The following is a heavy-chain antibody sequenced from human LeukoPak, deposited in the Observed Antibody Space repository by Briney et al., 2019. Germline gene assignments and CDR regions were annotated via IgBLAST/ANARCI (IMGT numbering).Heavy chain of an antibody. J-gene: IGHJ6*03. V-gene: IGHV3-23*01. CDR3: AKLGSGGYYYYYYYYMDV. Sequence: GGSLRLSCAASGFTFSSYGMSWVRQAPGKGLEWVSAISGSGGSTYYADSVKGRFTISRDNSKNTLYLQMNSLRAEDTAVYYCAKLGSGGYYYYYYYYMDVWGKGTTVTISS. CDR1: GFTFSSYG. CDR2: ISGSGGST. D-gene: IGHD1-26*01.